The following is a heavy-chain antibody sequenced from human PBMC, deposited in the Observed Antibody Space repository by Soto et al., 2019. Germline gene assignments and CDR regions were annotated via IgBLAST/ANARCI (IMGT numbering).Heavy chain of an antibody. V-gene: IGHV3-23*01. CDR3: AKDSHCSGGSCYIYYYDGMDV. D-gene: IGHD2-15*01. Sequence: PGGSLRLSCAASGFTFSSYAMSWVRQAPGKGLEWVSAISGSGGSTYYADSVKGRFTISRDNSKNTLYLQMNSLRAEDTAVYYCAKDSHCSGGSCYIYYYDGMDVWGQGTTVTVSS. CDR2: ISGSGGST. J-gene: IGHJ6*02. CDR1: GFTFSSYA.